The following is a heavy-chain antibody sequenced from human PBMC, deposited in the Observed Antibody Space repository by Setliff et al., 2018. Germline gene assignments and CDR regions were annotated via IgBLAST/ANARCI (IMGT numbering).Heavy chain of an antibody. V-gene: IGHV5-51*01. D-gene: IGHD3-16*01. CDR2: IYPGDSDT. CDR3: AIIDDAIMDLDY. CDR1: GYRFTNYW. Sequence: PGESLKISCRGSGYRFTNYWIGWVRQMPGKGLEWMGIIYPGDSDTRYSPSFQGLVTISADKAISTAYLQWSSLKASDTAIYYCAIIDDAIMDLDYWGQGTRVTVS. J-gene: IGHJ4*02.